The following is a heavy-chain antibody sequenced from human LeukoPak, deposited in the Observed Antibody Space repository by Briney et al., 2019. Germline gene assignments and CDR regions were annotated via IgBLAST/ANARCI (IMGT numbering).Heavy chain of an antibody. J-gene: IGHJ4*02. D-gene: IGHD3-22*01. CDR2: IRYDGSNK. CDR1: GFMFSSHG. Sequence: PGGSLRLSCAASGFMFSSHGMHWVRQAPGKGLEWVAFIRYDGSNKYYADFVKGRFTISRDNSKKTMYLQMNSLRAEDTTVYYCAKFAYDSTGYYAGFDYWGQGTLVTVSS. CDR3: AKFAYDSTGYYAGFDY. V-gene: IGHV3-30*02.